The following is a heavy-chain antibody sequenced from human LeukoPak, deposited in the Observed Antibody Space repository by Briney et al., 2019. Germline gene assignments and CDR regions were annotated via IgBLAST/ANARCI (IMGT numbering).Heavy chain of an antibody. CDR1: GGSFSGYY. CDR2: IYQSGSA. CDR3: ARYTAVAGTEY. V-gene: IGHV4-34*01. D-gene: IGHD6-19*01. Sequence: SETLSLTCAVYGGSFSGYYWSWIRQPPGKGLEWIGYIYQSGSAYYNPSLKSRVTISVDRSKNEFSLKLSSVTAADTAVYYCARYTAVAGTEYWGQGTLVTVSS. J-gene: IGHJ4*02.